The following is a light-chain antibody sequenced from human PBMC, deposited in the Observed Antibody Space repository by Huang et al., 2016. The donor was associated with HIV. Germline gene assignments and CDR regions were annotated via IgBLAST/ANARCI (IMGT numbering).Light chain of an antibody. CDR2: AAS. Sequence: EVVLTQSPRSLSSSPGERVTLYCRASQSVSSYFLAWYQQKPGQAPRLLIHAASSRASGSPGRFSGSGSGTAFTLTIAGLEPEDSALYFCHQYGTPPWTFGQGTRVEIK. CDR3: HQYGTPPWT. V-gene: IGKV3-20*01. J-gene: IGKJ1*01. CDR1: QSVSSYF.